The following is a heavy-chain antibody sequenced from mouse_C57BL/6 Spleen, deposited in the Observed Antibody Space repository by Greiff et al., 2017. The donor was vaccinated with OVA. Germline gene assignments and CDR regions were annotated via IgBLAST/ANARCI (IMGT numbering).Heavy chain of an antibody. CDR1: GYSFTGYY. V-gene: IGHV1-42*01. D-gene: IGHD2-4*01. CDR2: INPSTGGT. J-gene: IGHJ4*01. Sequence: EVQLQQSGPELVKPGASVKISCKASGYSFTGYYMNWVKQSPEKSLEWIGEINPSTGGTTYNQKFKAKATLTVDKSSSTAYMQLKSLTSEDSAVYYCARRICYDYEGSAMDYWGQGTSVTVSS. CDR3: ARRICYDYEGSAMDY.